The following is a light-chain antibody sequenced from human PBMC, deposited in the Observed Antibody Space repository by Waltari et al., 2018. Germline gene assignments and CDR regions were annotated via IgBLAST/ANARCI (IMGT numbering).Light chain of an antibody. V-gene: IGKV3-15*01. Sequence: EIVMTQSPATLSVSPGERATLSCRASQSVSNNLAWYQQKPGQAPRLLIYGASTRATGIPARFSGSGSVMDFNITISNLQPEDFATYYCQQLKSYPITFGGGTKVEIK. CDR3: QQLKSYPIT. J-gene: IGKJ4*01. CDR2: GAS. CDR1: QSVSNN.